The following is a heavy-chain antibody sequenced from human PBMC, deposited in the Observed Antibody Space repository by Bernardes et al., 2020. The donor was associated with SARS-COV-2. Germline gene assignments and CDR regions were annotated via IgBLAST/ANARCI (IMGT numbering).Heavy chain of an antibody. J-gene: IGHJ4*02. CDR1: GYTLTGYF. Sequence: ASVKVSCKASGYTLTGYFIHWVRQAPGQRLEWMGWINPNTGGTNYVQKFQGRVTMTRDTSITTAYMELSWLGSDDTAIYYCARTRTTISTTGIPVDYWGQGTLVTVSS. D-gene: IGHD2-21*02. CDR3: ARTRTTISTTGIPVDY. V-gene: IGHV1-2*02. CDR2: INPNTGGT.